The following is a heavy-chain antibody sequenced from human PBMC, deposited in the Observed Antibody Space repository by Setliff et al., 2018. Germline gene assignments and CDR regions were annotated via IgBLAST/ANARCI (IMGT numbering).Heavy chain of an antibody. D-gene: IGHD5-12*01. J-gene: IGHJ3*02. CDR1: GDSINSGDYF. CDR3: AREWLHPPEAFDI. Sequence: LSLTCSVSGDSINSGDYFWSWIRQTPGKGLEWVSYISSSSSYTNYADTVKGRFTISRDNAKNSLYLQMNSLRAEDTAVYYCAREWLHPPEAFDIWGQGTMVTVSS. V-gene: IGHV3-11*05. CDR2: ISSSSSYT.